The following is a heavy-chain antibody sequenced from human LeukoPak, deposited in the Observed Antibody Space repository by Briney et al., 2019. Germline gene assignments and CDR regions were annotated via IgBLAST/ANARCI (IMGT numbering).Heavy chain of an antibody. CDR2: IQYSGST. CDR3: ARYYDSSGYWSTPHFDY. CDR1: GDSLSGISFC. V-gene: IGHV4-61*01. J-gene: IGHJ4*02. Sequence: SETLSLTCTVSGDSLSGISFCWSWIRQPQGQGLQYIGYIQYSGSTNYDPCLKSRVTISVDTSKNQFSLKLSSVTAADTALYYGARYYDSSGYWSTPHFDYWGQGTLVTVSS. D-gene: IGHD3-22*01.